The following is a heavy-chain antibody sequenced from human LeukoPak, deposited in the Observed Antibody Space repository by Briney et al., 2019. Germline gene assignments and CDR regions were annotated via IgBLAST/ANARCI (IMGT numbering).Heavy chain of an antibody. V-gene: IGHV3-30-3*01. CDR1: GYTFSSYP. CDR2: ITYDGNTK. Sequence: GGSLRLSCAASGYTFSSYPIYGARRAPGKGLEWGAVITYDGNTKYYADSVKGRFTISRDNSKYTLYLQTNSLRAEDTAVYYCARRGAAGTYYFDYWGQGTLVTVSS. CDR3: ARRGAAGTYYFDY. J-gene: IGHJ4*02. D-gene: IGHD6-13*01.